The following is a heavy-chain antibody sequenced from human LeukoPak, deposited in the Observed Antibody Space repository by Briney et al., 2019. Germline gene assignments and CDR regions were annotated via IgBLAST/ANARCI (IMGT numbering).Heavy chain of an antibody. CDR2: IKQDGSEK. CDR3: ATSVLPYYYGSGSYGTDY. J-gene: IGHJ4*02. V-gene: IGHV3-7*01. D-gene: IGHD3-10*01. Sequence: QPGGSLGLSCAASGFTFSSYWMSWVRQAPGKGLEWVANIKQDGSEKYYVDSVKGRFTISRDNAKNSLYLQMNSLRAEDTAVYYCATSVLPYYYGSGSYGTDYWGQGTLVTVSS. CDR1: GFTFSSYW.